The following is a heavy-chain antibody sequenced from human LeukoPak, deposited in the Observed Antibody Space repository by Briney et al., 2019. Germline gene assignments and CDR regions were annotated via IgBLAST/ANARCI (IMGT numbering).Heavy chain of an antibody. CDR1: GFTFSSYA. V-gene: IGHV3-23*01. D-gene: IGHD4-17*01. CDR3: ARGPFLPQRYGDYVQYYFDY. CDR2: ISGSGDST. J-gene: IGHJ4*02. Sequence: GGSLRLSCAASGFTFSSYAVSWVRQAPGKGLEWVSGISGSGDSTYYADSVKGRLAISRDNSKNTVYLQMNSLRGEDTAVYYCARGPFLPQRYGDYVQYYFDYWGQGTLVTVSS.